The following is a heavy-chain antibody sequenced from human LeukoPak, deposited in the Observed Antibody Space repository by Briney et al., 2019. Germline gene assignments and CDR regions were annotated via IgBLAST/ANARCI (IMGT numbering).Heavy chain of an antibody. D-gene: IGHD6-13*01. CDR3: ARAAYSSSWYDIGPERD. V-gene: IGHV3-53*01. J-gene: IGHJ4*02. CDR1: GFTGSSNY. CDR2: IYSGGST. Sequence: PGGALILSCAASGFTGSSNYMSWVRQDPGEGLEGVSVIYSGGSTYYADSVKGRFTISRDNSKNTLYLQMNSLRAEDTAVYYCARAAYSSSWYDIGPERDWGQGTLVTVSS.